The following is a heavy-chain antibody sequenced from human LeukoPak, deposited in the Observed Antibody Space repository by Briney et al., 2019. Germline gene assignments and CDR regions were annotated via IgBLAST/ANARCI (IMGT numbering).Heavy chain of an antibody. Sequence: SETLSLTCSVSGGSIGSSSYYWGWIRQPPGKGLEWIVNVYYSGSTNYNPSLKSRVTISVDTSKNQFSLKLSSVTAADTAVYYCAREGIAAAGTQGNDAFDIWGQGTMVTVSS. D-gene: IGHD6-13*01. CDR3: AREGIAAAGTQGNDAFDI. V-gene: IGHV4-39*07. CDR1: GGSIGSSSYY. J-gene: IGHJ3*02. CDR2: VYYSGST.